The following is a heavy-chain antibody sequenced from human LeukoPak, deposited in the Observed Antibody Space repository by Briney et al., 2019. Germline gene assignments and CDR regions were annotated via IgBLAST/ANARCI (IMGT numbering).Heavy chain of an antibody. J-gene: IGHJ6*03. CDR3: VRNPDDPSYFYYMDV. Sequence: PGGSLRLSCAASGINLSRFAMHWVRQAPGKGLEWVALISYDGGKTWYADSVKGRFSISRDNSKNTLSLQMNSLRPEDTAVYYCVRNPDDPSYFYYMDVWGNGTTVIVSS. CDR1: GINLSRFA. CDR2: ISYDGGKT. V-gene: IGHV3-30*03.